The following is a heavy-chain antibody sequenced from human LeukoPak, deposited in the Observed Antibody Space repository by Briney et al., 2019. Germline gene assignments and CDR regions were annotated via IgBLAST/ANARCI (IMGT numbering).Heavy chain of an antibody. V-gene: IGHV4-4*07. Sequence: KASETLSLTCIVSGSSISNYYWSWIRQPAGKGLEWIGRIYSSGSTNYNPSLKSRVTMSLDTSKNQFSLKLSSVTAADTAVYYCARTGGSFYFYYYMDVWGKGTTVTVSS. CDR3: ARTGGSFYFYYYMDV. J-gene: IGHJ6*03. CDR1: GSSISNYY. CDR2: IYSSGST. D-gene: IGHD1-26*01.